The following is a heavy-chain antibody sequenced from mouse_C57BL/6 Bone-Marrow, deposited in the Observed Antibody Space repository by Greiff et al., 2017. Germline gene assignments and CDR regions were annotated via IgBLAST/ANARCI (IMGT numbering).Heavy chain of an antibody. V-gene: IGHV1-58*01. CDR2: IYIGNGYT. Sequence: EVYLQHSGAELVRPGSSVKMSCKTPGYTSTSYGINWVRQRPGLGLEWIGYIYIGNGYTEYNEKITGKATLTSDTSSSTAYMQLSSLASEDAAIYFCAGRNWDAFAYWGQGTLVTVSA. CDR3: AGRNWDAFAY. D-gene: IGHD4-1*01. CDR1: GYTSTSYG. J-gene: IGHJ3*01.